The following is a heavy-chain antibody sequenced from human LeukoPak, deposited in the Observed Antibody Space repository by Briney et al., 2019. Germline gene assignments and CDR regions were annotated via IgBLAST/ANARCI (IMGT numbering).Heavy chain of an antibody. CDR1: GFAFSNAW. D-gene: IGHD4-11*01. CDR2: IKSKTDGGTT. CDR3: TTLQRINAFDI. Sequence: GGSLRLSYAASGFAFSNAWMSWVRQAPGKGLEWVGRIKSKTDGGTTDYAAPVKGRFTISRDDSKITLYLQMNSLKTEDTAVYYCTTLQRINAFDIWGQGTMVTVSS. V-gene: IGHV3-15*01. J-gene: IGHJ3*02.